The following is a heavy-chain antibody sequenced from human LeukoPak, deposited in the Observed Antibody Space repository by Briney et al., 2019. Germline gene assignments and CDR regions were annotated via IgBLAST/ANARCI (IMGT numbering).Heavy chain of an antibody. Sequence: SETLPLTCTVSGGSISSYYWSWIRQPPGKGLEWIGYIYYSGSTNYNPSLKSRVTISVDTSKNQFSLKLSSVTAADTAVYYCARGSGYDPFDYWGQGTLVTVSS. V-gene: IGHV4-59*01. D-gene: IGHD5-12*01. CDR1: GGSISSYY. J-gene: IGHJ4*02. CDR3: ARGSGYDPFDY. CDR2: IYYSGST.